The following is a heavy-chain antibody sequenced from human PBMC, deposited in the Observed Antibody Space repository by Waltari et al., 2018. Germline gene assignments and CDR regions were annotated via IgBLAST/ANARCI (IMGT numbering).Heavy chain of an antibody. CDR3: AKDRTYYDFWSGYSMLDY. J-gene: IGHJ4*01. V-gene: IGHV3-23*01. D-gene: IGHD3-3*01. Sequence: EVQLLESGGGLVQPGGSLRLSCAASGFTFSSYAMSWVRQAPGKGLEWVSAISGSGGSTYYADSVKGRFTISRDNSKNTLYLQMNSLRAEDTAVYYCAKDRTYYDFWSGYSMLDYWGHGTLVTVSS. CDR2: ISGSGGST. CDR1: GFTFSSYA.